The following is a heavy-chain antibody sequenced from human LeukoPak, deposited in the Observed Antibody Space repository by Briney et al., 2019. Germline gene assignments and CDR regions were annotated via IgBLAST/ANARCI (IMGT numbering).Heavy chain of an antibody. D-gene: IGHD3-9*01. J-gene: IGHJ5*02. Sequence: SETLSLTCTVSGGSISSSSYYWGWIRQPPGKGLEWIGSIYYSGSTYYNPSLKSRVTISVDTSKNQFSLKLSSVTAADTAVYYCARGRDYDILTGYSNWFDPWGQGTLVTVSS. CDR3: ARGRDYDILTGYSNWFDP. V-gene: IGHV4-39*07. CDR1: GGSISSSSYY. CDR2: IYYSGST.